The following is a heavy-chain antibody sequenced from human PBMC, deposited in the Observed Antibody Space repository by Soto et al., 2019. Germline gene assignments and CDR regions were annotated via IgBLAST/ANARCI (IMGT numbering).Heavy chain of an antibody. V-gene: IGHV3-23*01. CDR3: AKYRDDSSGWYSSFDP. CDR1: GFTFSNYA. CDR2: IRGCGTNT. Sequence: EVELLDSGGGLAQPGESLRLSCAASGFTFSNYAMSWVRQAPGRGLERVSGIRGCGTNTYYADSVECRFTSPRDNSKDTLYMQMNSLRAEDTAVYYCAKYRDDSSGWYSSFDPWGQGTLVTVSS. D-gene: IGHD6-19*01. J-gene: IGHJ5*02.